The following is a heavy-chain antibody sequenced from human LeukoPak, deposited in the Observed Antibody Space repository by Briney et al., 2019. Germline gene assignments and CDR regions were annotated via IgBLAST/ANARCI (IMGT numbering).Heavy chain of an antibody. Sequence: GGSLRLSCAASGLTLSNYWMHWVRQAPGKGLVWVSRIKNDGSSTDYGDSVKGRFTISRDNAKNTLYLQMSSLRAEDTAVYYCIAYSSGWHWGQGTLVTVSS. CDR1: GLTLSNYW. V-gene: IGHV3-74*01. CDR3: IAYSSGWH. J-gene: IGHJ4*02. CDR2: IKNDGSST. D-gene: IGHD6-25*01.